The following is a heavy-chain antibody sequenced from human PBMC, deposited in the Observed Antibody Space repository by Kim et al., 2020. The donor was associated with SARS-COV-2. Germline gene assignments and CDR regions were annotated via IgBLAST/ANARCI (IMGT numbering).Heavy chain of an antibody. Sequence: ASVKVSCKASGYTFTSYAMHWVRQAPGQRLEWMGWINAGNGNTKYSQKFQGRVTITRDTSASTAYMELSSLRSEDTAVYYCAREGGSIAAAGTLDYWGQGTLVTVSS. V-gene: IGHV1-3*01. CDR3: AREGGSIAAAGTLDY. CDR1: GYTFTSYA. CDR2: INAGNGNT. J-gene: IGHJ4*02. D-gene: IGHD6-13*01.